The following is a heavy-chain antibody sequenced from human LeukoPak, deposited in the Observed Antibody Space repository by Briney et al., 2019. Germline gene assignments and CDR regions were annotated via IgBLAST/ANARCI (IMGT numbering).Heavy chain of an antibody. CDR2: IYTSGST. Sequence: SETLSLTCTVSGGSISSYYWSWIRQPAGKGLEWIGRIYTSGSTNYYPSLKSRVTMSVDTSKNQFSLKLSSVTAADTAVYYCARGGYYYDSSGYPFDYWGQGTLVTVSS. J-gene: IGHJ4*02. CDR1: GGSISSYY. D-gene: IGHD3-22*01. V-gene: IGHV4-4*07. CDR3: ARGGYYYDSSGYPFDY.